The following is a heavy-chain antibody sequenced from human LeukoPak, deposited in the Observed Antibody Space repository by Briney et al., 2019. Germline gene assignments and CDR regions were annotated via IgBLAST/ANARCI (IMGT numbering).Heavy chain of an antibody. J-gene: IGHJ4*02. CDR2: ISYDGSNK. Sequence: PGGSLRLSCAASGFTFSSYGMHWVRQAPGKGLEWVAVISYDGSNKYYADSVKGRFTISRDNSKNTLYLQMNSLRAEDTAVYYCARDATWTNYFDYRGQGTLVTVSS. V-gene: IGHV3-30*03. CDR3: ARDATWTNYFDY. CDR1: GFTFSSYG. D-gene: IGHD3/OR15-3a*01.